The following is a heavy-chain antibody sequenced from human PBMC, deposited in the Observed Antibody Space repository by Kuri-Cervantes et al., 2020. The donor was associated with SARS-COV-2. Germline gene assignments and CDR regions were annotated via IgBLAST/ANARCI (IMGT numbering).Heavy chain of an antibody. D-gene: IGHD2-15*01. J-gene: IGHJ6*02. CDR3: ARDLICSTCDTPDYYGMDV. CDR1: GWPVASNY. Sequence: GGSMRPARPPSGWPVASNYINWVRQAPEKGLEWVSSIYSGGSTHYAESLKGRFTISRDTSKNTVYLQMNSLRGEDTGVYYCARDLICSTCDTPDYYGMDVWGQGTTVTVSS. V-gene: IGHV3-66*01. CDR2: IYSGGST.